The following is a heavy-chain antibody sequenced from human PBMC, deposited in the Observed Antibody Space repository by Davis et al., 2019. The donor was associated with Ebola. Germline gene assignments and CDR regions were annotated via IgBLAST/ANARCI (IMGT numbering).Heavy chain of an antibody. CDR1: GFTVSGYY. D-gene: IGHD6-13*01. CDR3: ARDKGGSSRPYDY. J-gene: IGHJ4*02. CDR2: IYAGGDT. Sequence: PGGSLRLSCAVSGFTVSGYYMSWVRQPPGKGLEWVSAIYAGGDTYYADSVKGRFTISRDTSKNTLYLQMNYLRPEDTAIYYCARDKGGSSRPYDYWGQGTLVTVSS. V-gene: IGHV3-53*01.